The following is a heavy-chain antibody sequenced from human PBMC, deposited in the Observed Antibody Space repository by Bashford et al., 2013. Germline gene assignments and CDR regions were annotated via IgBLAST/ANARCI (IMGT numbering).Heavy chain of an antibody. CDR3: ARRGYCSGGSCASTIDY. D-gene: IGHD2-15*01. CDR2: IYPGDSDT. V-gene: IGHV5-51*01. Sequence: GESLKISCKGSGYSFTSYWIGWVRQMPGKGLEWMGIIYPGDSDTRYSPSFQGQVTISADKSISTAYLQWSSLKASDTAMYYCARRGYCSGGSCASTIDYWGQGTLVTVSS. CDR1: GYSFTSYW. J-gene: IGHJ4*02.